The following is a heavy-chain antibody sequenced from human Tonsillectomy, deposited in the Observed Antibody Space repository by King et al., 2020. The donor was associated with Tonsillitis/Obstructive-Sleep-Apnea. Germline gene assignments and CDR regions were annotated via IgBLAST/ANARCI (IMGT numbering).Heavy chain of an antibody. J-gene: IGHJ6*03. V-gene: IGHV4-4*02. CDR2: IYHIGST. Sequence: VQLQESGPGLVKPSGTLSLTCAVSGGSITSGNWWTWVRQPPGKGLEWIGEIYHIGSTNYNPSLKSRLTISVDRSKNQFSLKLTSVTAADTAVYYCAKGGDCSSSSCFSHYTYYYYMDVWGRGTTVTVSS. CDR3: AKGGDCSSSSCFSHYTYYYYMDV. D-gene: IGHD2-2*01. CDR1: GGSITSGNW.